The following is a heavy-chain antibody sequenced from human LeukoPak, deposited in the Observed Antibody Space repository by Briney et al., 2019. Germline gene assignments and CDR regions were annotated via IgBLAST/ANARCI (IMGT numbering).Heavy chain of an antibody. CDR2: ISGYNGNT. CDR3: AKPLDYGDYAPLTVRGSAFDI. V-gene: IGHV1-18*01. J-gene: IGHJ3*02. CDR1: GYTFTSYG. D-gene: IGHD4-17*01. Sequence: ASVKVSCKASGYTFTSYGLSWVRQAPGQGLEWMGWISGYNGNTYYAQKLQARVTMTTDTSTSTAYMELRSLRSDDTAVYYCAKPLDYGDYAPLTVRGSAFDIWGQGTMVTVSS.